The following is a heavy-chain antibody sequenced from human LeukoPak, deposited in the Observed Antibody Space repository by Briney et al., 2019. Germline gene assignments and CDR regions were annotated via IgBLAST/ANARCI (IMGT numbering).Heavy chain of an antibody. Sequence: GGALRIFSAASGFNVSSNYMSWVRQALGKGLEGVSVIYSGGSTYYGDSVKCRFTISRDTSKNTLYLQMNSLRAEDTAVYYCARGKGFGVVSYHYYGMDVWGQGTTVTVSS. D-gene: IGHD3-3*01. CDR1: GFNVSSNY. J-gene: IGHJ6*02. CDR3: ARGKGFGVVSYHYYGMDV. CDR2: IYSGGST. V-gene: IGHV3-66*02.